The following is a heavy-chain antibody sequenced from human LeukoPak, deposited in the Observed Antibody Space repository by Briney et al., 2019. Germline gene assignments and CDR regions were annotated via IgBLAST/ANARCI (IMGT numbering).Heavy chain of an antibody. CDR1: GYSFTDQW. Sequence: GESLKISCKGSGYSFTDQWIAWVRQMPGKGLEWMGIIYPGDSDTKYSPSFEGQVTMSADKSISTAYLQWSSLKASDTAMYYCARQGGMGSEWTQIDYWGQGTLVTVSS. CDR3: ARQGGMGSEWTQIDY. CDR2: IYPGDSDT. J-gene: IGHJ4*02. D-gene: IGHD5-18*01. V-gene: IGHV5-51*01.